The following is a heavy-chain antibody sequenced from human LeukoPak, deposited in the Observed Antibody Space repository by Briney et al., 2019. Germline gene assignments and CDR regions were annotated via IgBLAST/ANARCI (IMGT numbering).Heavy chain of an antibody. Sequence: ASVKVSCKASGYTFTSYYMHWVRQAPGQGLEWMGIINPSGGSTSYAQKFQGRVTMTRDMSTSTDYMELSSLRAEDTAVYYCARAGRLAKELDYWGQGTLVTVSS. D-gene: IGHD1-26*01. V-gene: IGHV1-46*01. J-gene: IGHJ4*02. CDR2: INPSGGST. CDR1: GYTFTSYY. CDR3: ARAGRLAKELDY.